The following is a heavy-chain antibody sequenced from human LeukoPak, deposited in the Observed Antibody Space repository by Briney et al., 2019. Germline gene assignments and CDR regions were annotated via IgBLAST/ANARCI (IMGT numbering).Heavy chain of an antibody. Sequence: SETLSFTCTVSGGSISSYYWSWIRQPAGKGLEWIGRIYTSGSTNYNPSLKSRVTMSVDTSKNQFSLKLSSVTAADTAVYYCARGVALVPDYYYYGMDVWGQGTTVTVSS. CDR2: IYTSGST. V-gene: IGHV4-4*07. J-gene: IGHJ6*02. D-gene: IGHD6-13*01. CDR1: GGSISSYY. CDR3: ARGVALVPDYYYYGMDV.